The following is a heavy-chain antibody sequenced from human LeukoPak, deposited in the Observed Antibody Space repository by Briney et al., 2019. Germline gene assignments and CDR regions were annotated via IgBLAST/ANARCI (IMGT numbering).Heavy chain of an antibody. V-gene: IGHV3-30*18. Sequence: GGSLRLSCAASGFTFSSYGMHWVRQAPGKGLEWVAVISYDGSNKYYADSVKGRFAISRDNSKNTLYLQMNSLRAEDTAVYYCAKAPTVDYWGQGTLVTVSS. CDR1: GFTFSSYG. CDR3: AKAPTVDY. CDR2: ISYDGSNK. J-gene: IGHJ4*02.